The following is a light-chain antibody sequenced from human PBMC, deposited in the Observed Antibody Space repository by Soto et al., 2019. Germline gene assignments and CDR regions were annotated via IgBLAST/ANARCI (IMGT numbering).Light chain of an antibody. V-gene: IGKV2-28*01. CDR3: QHYDWSLTWT. CDR1: QSLLHSNGYNY. CDR2: GAS. Sequence: ILMTPTPVPLAVTPGEPASISCRSSQSLLHSNGYNYLHWYQQKRGQAPRLLIYGASTWATGVPDRFSGSGSGTDFTLTISELEPEDFAVYYCQHYDWSLTWTFGQGTKVDIK. J-gene: IGKJ1*01.